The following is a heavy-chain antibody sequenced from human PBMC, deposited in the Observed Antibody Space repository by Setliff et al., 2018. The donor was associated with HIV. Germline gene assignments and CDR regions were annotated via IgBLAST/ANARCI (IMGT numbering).Heavy chain of an antibody. J-gene: IGHJ6*03. CDR3: ARHKDPPGSRWIFYYYYMDL. D-gene: IGHD6-13*01. V-gene: IGHV4-39*01. Sequence: LSLTCAVSGDSISSDSYYWGWIRQPPGKGLEWIASIYQSGNTYYKPSLRSRVNISVDTSKNQLSLKLTSVTATDTGVYYCARHKDPPGSRWIFYYYYMDLWGGGTTVTVSS. CDR2: IYQSGNT. CDR1: GDSISSDSYY.